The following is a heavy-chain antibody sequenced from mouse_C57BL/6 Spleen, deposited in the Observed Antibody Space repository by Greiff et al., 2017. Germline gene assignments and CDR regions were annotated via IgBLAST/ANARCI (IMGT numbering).Heavy chain of an antibody. CDR2: LDPSDSYT. D-gene: IGHD2-5*01. CDR1: GYTFTSYW. Sequence: QVQLQQPGAELVKPGASVTLSCKASGYTFTSYWMQWVNQRPGQGLEWIGELDPSDSYTNYNQEFKGKATLTVDTSSITAYMQLSSRTSEDSAVYYCARTYSNPGYFDYWGQGTTLTVSS. CDR3: ARTYSNPGYFDY. V-gene: IGHV1-50*01. J-gene: IGHJ2*01.